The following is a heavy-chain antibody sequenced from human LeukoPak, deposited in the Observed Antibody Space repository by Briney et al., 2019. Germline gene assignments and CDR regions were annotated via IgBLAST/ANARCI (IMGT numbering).Heavy chain of an antibody. Sequence: PSETLSLTCAVYGGSFSGYYWSWIRQPPGKGLEWIGEINHSGSTNYNPSLKSRVTISVDTSKNQFSLKLSSVTAADTAVYYCARSLGYLIQAAGYWGQGTLVTVSS. V-gene: IGHV4-34*01. D-gene: IGHD3-22*01. CDR1: GGSFSGYY. CDR3: ARSLGYLIQAAGY. J-gene: IGHJ4*02. CDR2: INHSGST.